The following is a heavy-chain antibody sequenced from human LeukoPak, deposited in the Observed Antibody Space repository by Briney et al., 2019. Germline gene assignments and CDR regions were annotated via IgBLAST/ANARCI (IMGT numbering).Heavy chain of an antibody. Sequence: GSLRLSSAASGFTFSSNAMSWIRQPPGQGLEWIGSIYYSGSTYYNASLKSRVTISVDTSKNQFSLKLSSVAAADTAVYYCASPYSSGWHIDYWGQGTLVTVSS. V-gene: IGHV4-39*01. CDR1: GFTFSSNA. CDR2: IYYSGST. D-gene: IGHD6-19*01. J-gene: IGHJ4*02. CDR3: ASPYSSGWHIDY.